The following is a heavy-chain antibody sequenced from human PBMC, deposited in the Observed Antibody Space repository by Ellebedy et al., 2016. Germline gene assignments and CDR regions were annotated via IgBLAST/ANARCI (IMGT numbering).Heavy chain of an antibody. V-gene: IGHV3-74*01. Sequence: GGSLRLXXAASGFTFSTYWMHWVRQAPGKGLVWVSRISNDGSDTRYADSVKGRFTISRDNAKNTMYLQMNSLRAEDTAVYYCARVQYGNSLDWGQGTLVTVSS. CDR2: ISNDGSDT. D-gene: IGHD4-23*01. CDR3: ARVQYGNSLD. J-gene: IGHJ4*02. CDR1: GFTFSTYW.